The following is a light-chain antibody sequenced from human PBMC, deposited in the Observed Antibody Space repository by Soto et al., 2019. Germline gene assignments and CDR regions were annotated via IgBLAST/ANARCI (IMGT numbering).Light chain of an antibody. J-gene: IGLJ2*01. V-gene: IGLV3-21*04. CDR1: NIGSKS. CDR3: QVWDSSSDHSVV. CDR2: YDS. Sequence: SYELTQPPSVSVAPGKTARITCGGTNIGSKSVHWYQQKPGQAPVLVIYYDSDRPSGIPERFSGSNSGNTATLTISRVEAGDEADYYCQVWDSSSDHSVVFGGGTKVTVL.